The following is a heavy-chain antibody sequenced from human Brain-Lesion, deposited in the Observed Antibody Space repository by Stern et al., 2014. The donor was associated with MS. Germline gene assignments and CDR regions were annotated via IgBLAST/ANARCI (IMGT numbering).Heavy chain of an antibody. J-gene: IGHJ6*02. D-gene: IGHD2-15*01. CDR3: ARDCGSGSCYQTQYYYGVDV. V-gene: IGHV3-7*01. CDR2: IKQDGSAR. Sequence: EVQLVQSGGGLVQPGGSLRLSCAGSGFSLSSYWMSWVRQAPGKGPELVATIKQDGSARYYVDSVKGRFTISRDNSKNSVFLQMNSLRVDDTSVYYCARDCGSGSCYQTQYYYGVDVWGQGTTVIVSS. CDR1: GFSLSSYW.